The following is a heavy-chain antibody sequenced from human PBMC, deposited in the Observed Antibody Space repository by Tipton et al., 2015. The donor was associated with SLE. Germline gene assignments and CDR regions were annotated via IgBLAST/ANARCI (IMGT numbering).Heavy chain of an antibody. D-gene: IGHD2-15*01. Sequence: TLSLTCAVYGGSFSGYSWNWSRQPPGKGLEWIGGVNHDRDTIYNPSLKSRVTFSVDTSTNQLSLRLNSVTAADTAVYYCARGVAGYYSFCYMDVWGKGTTVTVSS. CDR1: GGSFSGYS. J-gene: IGHJ6*03. CDR3: ARGVAGYYSFCYMDV. V-gene: IGHV4-34*01. CDR2: VNHDRDT.